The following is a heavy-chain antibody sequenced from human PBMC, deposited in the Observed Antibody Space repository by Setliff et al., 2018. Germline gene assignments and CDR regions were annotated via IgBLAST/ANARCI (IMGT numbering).Heavy chain of an antibody. CDR2: IIPILGIA. Sequence: ASVKVSCKASGGTFSSYAISWVRQAPGQGLEWMGGIIPILGIANYAQKFQGRVTITADESTSTAYMELSSLRSEDTAVYYCARGWRSSSWYAYYYYGMDVWGQGTTVTVSS. J-gene: IGHJ6*02. D-gene: IGHD6-13*01. CDR3: ARGWRSSSWYAYYYYGMDV. V-gene: IGHV1-69*10. CDR1: GGTFSSYA.